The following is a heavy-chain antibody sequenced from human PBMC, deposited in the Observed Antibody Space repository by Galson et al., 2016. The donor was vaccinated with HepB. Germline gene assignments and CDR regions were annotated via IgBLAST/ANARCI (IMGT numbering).Heavy chain of an antibody. CDR1: GDSVTSGNYY. J-gene: IGHJ5*02. CDR2: VYYSGYT. CDR3: ASLGYCGGGTCSSTSFS. V-gene: IGHV4-61*01. D-gene: IGHD2-15*01. Sequence: SETLSLTCTVSGDSVTSGNYYWSWIRQPPGKGLEWIGYVYYSGYTNYNPALKSRVTVSADTSKNQYSLTLSSVTAADTVVYFCASLGYCGGGTCSSTSFSWGQGTLVTVSS.